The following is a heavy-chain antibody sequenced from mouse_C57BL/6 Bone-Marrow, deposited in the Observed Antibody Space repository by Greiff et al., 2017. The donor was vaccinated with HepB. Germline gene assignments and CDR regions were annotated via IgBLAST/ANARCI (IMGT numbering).Heavy chain of an antibody. J-gene: IGHJ4*01. Sequence: VQLQQSGPELVKPGASVKISCKASGYSFTDYNMNWVKQSNGKSLEWIGVINPNYGTTSYNQKFKGKATLTVDQSSSTAYMQLNSLTSEDSAVYYCAIDYYGSSYDYYYAMDYWGQGTSVTVSS. D-gene: IGHD1-1*01. CDR3: AIDYYGSSYDYYYAMDY. CDR1: GYSFTDYN. CDR2: INPNYGTT. V-gene: IGHV1-39*01.